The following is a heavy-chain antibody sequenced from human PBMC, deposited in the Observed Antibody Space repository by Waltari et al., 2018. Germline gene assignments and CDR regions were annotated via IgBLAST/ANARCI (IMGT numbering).Heavy chain of an antibody. CDR3: ARQTGGIAALPYFDY. D-gene: IGHD6-6*01. J-gene: IGHJ4*02. CDR1: GYSISSGYY. V-gene: IGHV4-38-2*01. Sequence: QVQLQESGPGLVKPSETLSLTCAVSGYSISSGYYWGWIRQPPGKGLEWIGSIYHSGSTYYNPSLKSRVTISVDTSKNQFSLKLSSVTAADTAVYYCARQTGGIAALPYFDYWGQGTLVTVSS. CDR2: IYHSGST.